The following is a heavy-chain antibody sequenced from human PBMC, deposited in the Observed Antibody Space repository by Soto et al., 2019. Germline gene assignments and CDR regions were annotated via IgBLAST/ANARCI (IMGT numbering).Heavy chain of an antibody. J-gene: IGHJ4*02. D-gene: IGHD3-10*01. CDR2: INSGGSNI. CDR1: GFTFTDHY. V-gene: IGHV3-11*01. CDR3: ARDTRGAN. Sequence: QVQLVESGGGLVKPGGSLRLSCTASGFTFTDHYMTWIRQAPGKGLEWVSYINSGGSNIYYADSVRGRFTISTDNAKYSVYQHMSSLRAAVTDIYKCARDTRGANWGQGTLVIVSS.